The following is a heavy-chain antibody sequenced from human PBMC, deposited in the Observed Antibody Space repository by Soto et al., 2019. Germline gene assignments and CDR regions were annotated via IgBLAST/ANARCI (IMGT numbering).Heavy chain of an antibody. CDR3: ARGAAVGDTSPHAFDI. J-gene: IGHJ3*02. CDR2: IIPIFGTA. V-gene: IGHV1-69*13. Sequence: SVKVSCKASGGTFSSYAISWVRQAPGQGLEWMGGIIPIFGTANYAQKFQGRVTITADESTSTAYMELSSLRSEDTAVYYCARGAAVGDTSPHAFDICGQGTMVTVSS. D-gene: IGHD1-26*01. CDR1: GGTFSSYA.